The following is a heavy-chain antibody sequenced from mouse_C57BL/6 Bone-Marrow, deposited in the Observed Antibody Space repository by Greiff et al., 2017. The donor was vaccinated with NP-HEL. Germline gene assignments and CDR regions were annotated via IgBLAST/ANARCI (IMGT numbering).Heavy chain of an antibody. D-gene: IGHD2-12*01. CDR1: GYTFTSYG. J-gene: IGHJ4*01. Sequence: QVQLQQSGAELARPGASVKLSCKASGYTFTSYGISWVKQRTGQGLEWIGEIYPRSGNNYYNEKFKGKATLTADKSSSTAYLELRSLTSEDSAVYFCAREDYIQAMGYWGQGTSVTVTS. CDR3: AREDYIQAMGY. CDR2: IYPRSGNN. V-gene: IGHV1-81*01.